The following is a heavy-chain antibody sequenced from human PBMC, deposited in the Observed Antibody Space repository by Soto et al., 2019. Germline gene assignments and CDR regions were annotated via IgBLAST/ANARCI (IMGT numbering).Heavy chain of an antibody. V-gene: IGHV2-5*02. D-gene: IGHD2-2*01. CDR2: VYWDDSK. J-gene: IGHJ4*02. CDR1: GFSLSTRDVG. CDR3: AHCRGGVASF. Sequence: QITLNESGPTLVKPTQTLTLTCTFSGFSLSTRDVGVGWIRQPPGEALEWLGVVYWDDSKTYSPSLESRLTITTDTSKNQVVLRMTNMDPVDTATYYCAHCRGGVASFWGQGTLVTVSS.